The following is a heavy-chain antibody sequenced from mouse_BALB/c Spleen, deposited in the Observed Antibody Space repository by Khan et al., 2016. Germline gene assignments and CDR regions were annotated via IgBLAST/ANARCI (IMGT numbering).Heavy chain of an antibody. CDR1: GYSITSGYG. CDR3: ARTARIKY. D-gene: IGHD1-2*01. Sequence: EVQLQESGPGLVKPSQSLSHTCTVTGYSITSGYGWNWIRQFPGNKLELMGYISYSGSTNYNPSLKSRISITRDTSKNQFFLQLNSVTTEDTATYYCARTARIKYWGQGTTLTVSS. CDR2: ISYSGST. V-gene: IGHV3-2*02. J-gene: IGHJ2*01.